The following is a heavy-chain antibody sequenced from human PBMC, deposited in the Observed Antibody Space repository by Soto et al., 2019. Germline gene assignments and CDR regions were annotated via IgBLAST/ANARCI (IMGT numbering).Heavy chain of an antibody. CDR1: GYNFAVYW. CDR2: IYPSDSDT. D-gene: IGHD3-3*01. V-gene: IGHV5-51*01. CDR3: ARGGVSTRTFDY. Sequence: GETLKISCKCSGYNFAVYWIAWARQMPGKGLELMGIIYPSDSDTRYRPSFQGQVTISADKYISSAYLQWSSLRASDTYMYYCARGGVSTRTFDYWGQGSPVTVSS. J-gene: IGHJ4*02.